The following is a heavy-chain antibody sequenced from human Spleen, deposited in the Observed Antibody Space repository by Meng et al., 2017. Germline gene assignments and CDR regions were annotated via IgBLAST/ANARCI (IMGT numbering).Heavy chain of an antibody. J-gene: IGHJ4*02. CDR3: AKEIRPNDY. CDR2: ISISGETT. Sequence: EVDLVEAGGGLVQPGGSLRLSCAVSGFTFSTSAMSWVRQAPGKGLEWVSFISISGETTSYADSVKGRFTISRDNSKNTLYLQMNSLRAEDTAVYYCAKEIRPNDYWGQGTLVTASS. CDR1: GFTFSTSA. V-gene: IGHV3-23*04.